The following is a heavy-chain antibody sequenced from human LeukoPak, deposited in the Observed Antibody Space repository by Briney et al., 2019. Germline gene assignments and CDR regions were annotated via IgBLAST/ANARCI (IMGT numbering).Heavy chain of an antibody. CDR1: GYTFTSYY. J-gene: IGHJ4*02. CDR2: INPSGGST. Sequence: ASVKVSCRASGYTFTSYYMHWVRQAPGQGLEWMGIINPSGGSTSCAQKFQGRVTMTRDMSTSTVYMELSSLRSEDTAVYYCARVAYDYVWGSYRSPFYYFDYWGQGTLVTVSS. D-gene: IGHD3-16*02. V-gene: IGHV1-46*01. CDR3: ARVAYDYVWGSYRSPFYYFDY.